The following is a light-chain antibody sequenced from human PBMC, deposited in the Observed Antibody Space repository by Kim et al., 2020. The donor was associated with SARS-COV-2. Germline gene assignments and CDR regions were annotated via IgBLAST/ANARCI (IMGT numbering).Light chain of an antibody. V-gene: IGKV3-15*01. Sequence: PGERAPLSCRASQSVYIALAWNQNMPGQAPWLLIYYASPRATDIPARFSGSGSGTDFTLTISTLQSEDFAVYYCQQYNNWPPRAFGQGTKVDIK. J-gene: IGKJ1*01. CDR2: YAS. CDR3: QQYNNWPPRA. CDR1: QSVYIA.